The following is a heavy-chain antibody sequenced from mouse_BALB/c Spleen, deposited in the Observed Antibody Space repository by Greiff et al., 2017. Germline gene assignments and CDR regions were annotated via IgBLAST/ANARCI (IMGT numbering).Heavy chain of an antibody. J-gene: IGHJ2*01. V-gene: IGHV1-4*02. CDR2: INPSSGYT. CDR3: TKGSSSYFDY. CDR1: GYTFTSYT. Sequence: QVQLKQSAAELARPGASVKMSCKASGYTFTSYTMHWVKQRPGQGLEWIGYINPSSGYTEYNQKFKDKTTLTADKSSSTAYMQLSSLTSEDSAVYYCTKGSSSYFDYWGQGTTLTVSS. D-gene: IGHD1-1*01.